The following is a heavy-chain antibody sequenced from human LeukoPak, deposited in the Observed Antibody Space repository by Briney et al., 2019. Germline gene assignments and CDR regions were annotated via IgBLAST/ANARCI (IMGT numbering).Heavy chain of an antibody. V-gene: IGHV1-18*01. J-gene: IGHJ3*02. CDR1: GYTFTSYG. Sequence: ASVKVSCKASGYTFTSYGISWVRQAPGHGREGVGWVSAFNGNTNYAQKHQGRVTMTTDTSTSTAYMELRSLRSDDTAVYYCARDRGYCSGGSCYGDAFDIWGQGTMVTVSS. CDR3: ARDRGYCSGGSCYGDAFDI. CDR2: VSAFNGNT. D-gene: IGHD2-15*01.